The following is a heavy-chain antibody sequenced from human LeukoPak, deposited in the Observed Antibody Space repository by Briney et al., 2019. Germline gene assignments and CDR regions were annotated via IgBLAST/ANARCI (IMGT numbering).Heavy chain of an antibody. CDR2: IYYSGSA. D-gene: IGHD5-18*01. CDR3: GRGSTGAMVDY. Sequence: PSETLSLTCTVSGGSLSSYYWSWIRQPPGKGLEWIGYIYYSGSAKYSPSLKSRVTISVDTSKNQFSLKLSSVTAGDTAVYYCGRGSTGAMVDYWGQGTLVTVS. CDR1: GGSLSSYY. V-gene: IGHV4-59*01. J-gene: IGHJ4*02.